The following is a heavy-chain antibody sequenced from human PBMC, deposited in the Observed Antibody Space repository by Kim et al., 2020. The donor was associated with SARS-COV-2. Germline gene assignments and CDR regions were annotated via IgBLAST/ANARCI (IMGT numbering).Heavy chain of an antibody. CDR1: GGSISSYY. J-gene: IGHJ5*02. V-gene: IGHV4-59*01. CDR2: IYYSGST. CDR3: ARVVQHPGGGGDYGRPNWFDP. Sequence: SETLSLTCTVSGGSISSYYWSWIRQPPGKGLEWIGYIYYSGSTNYNPSLKSRVTISVDTSKNQFSLKLSSVTAADTAVYYCARVVQHPGGGGDYGRPNWFDPWGQGTLVTVSS. D-gene: IGHD4-17*01.